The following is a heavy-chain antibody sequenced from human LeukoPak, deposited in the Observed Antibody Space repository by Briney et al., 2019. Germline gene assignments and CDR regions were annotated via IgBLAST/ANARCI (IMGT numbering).Heavy chain of an antibody. V-gene: IGHV1-46*01. CDR1: GYTFTSYY. CDR3: ARARGWLDP. Sequence: ASVKVSCKASGYTFTSYYMHWVRQAPGQGLEWMGIINPSGGSTSYAQKFQGRVTITADESTSTAYMELSSLRSEDTAVYYCARARGWLDPWGQGTLVTVSS. CDR2: INPSGGST. J-gene: IGHJ5*02.